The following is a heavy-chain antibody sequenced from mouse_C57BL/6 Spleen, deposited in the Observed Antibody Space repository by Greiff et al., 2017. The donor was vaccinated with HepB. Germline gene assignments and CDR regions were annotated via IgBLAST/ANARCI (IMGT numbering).Heavy chain of an antibody. Sequence: QVQLQQPGAELVRPGTSVKLSCKASGYTFTSYWMHWVKQRPGQGLEWIGVIDPSDSYTNYNQKFKGKATLTVDTSSSTAYMQLSSLTSEDSAVYYCAIYGSSYGYWGQGTTLTVSS. CDR1: GYTFTSYW. CDR2: IDPSDSYT. J-gene: IGHJ2*01. V-gene: IGHV1-59*01. CDR3: AIYGSSYGY. D-gene: IGHD1-1*01.